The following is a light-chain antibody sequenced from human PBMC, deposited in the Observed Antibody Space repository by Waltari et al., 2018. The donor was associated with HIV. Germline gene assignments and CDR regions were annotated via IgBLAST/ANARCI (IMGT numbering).Light chain of an antibody. Sequence: LTQSPGTLSLSPGERATLSCRASQAVINDYLAWYQQRPGQAPRLLIYGVSSRASGIPDRFSGSGSGREFTLIIRRLEPEDSAVYYCQQYGYFKAFGQGTKLEIK. CDR3: QQYGYFKA. CDR2: GVS. CDR1: QAVINDY. V-gene: IGKV3-20*01. J-gene: IGKJ2*01.